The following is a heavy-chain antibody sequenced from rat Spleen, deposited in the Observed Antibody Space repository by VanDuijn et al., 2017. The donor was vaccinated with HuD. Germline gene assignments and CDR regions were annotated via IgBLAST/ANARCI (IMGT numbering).Heavy chain of an antibody. D-gene: IGHD1-4*01. CDR2: ISYDGSST. V-gene: IGHV5-29*01. Sequence: EVQLVESGGGLVQPGRSLKLSCAASGFTFSNYGMAWVRQAPTKGLEWVATISYDGSSTYYRDSVKGRFTISRDNAKSTLYLQMDSLRSEDTATYYCARQWLPGSHYFDYWGQGVMVTVSS. CDR1: GFTFSNYG. J-gene: IGHJ2*01. CDR3: ARQWLPGSHYFDY.